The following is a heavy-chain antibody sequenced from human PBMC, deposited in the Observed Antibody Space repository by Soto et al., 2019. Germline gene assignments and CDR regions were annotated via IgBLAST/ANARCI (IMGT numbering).Heavy chain of an antibody. CDR3: AAGRHLHTIYMDV. CDR1: GYTFTSYH. CDR2: INPSGGST. Sequence: GASVKVSCKASGYTFTSYHMHWPRQAPGQGLEWMGIINPSGGSTSYAQKFQGRVTMTRDTSTSTVYMELSSLRSEDTAVYYCAAGRHLHTIYMDVWGKGTTVPVSS. V-gene: IGHV1-46*03. J-gene: IGHJ6*03. D-gene: IGHD3-3*01.